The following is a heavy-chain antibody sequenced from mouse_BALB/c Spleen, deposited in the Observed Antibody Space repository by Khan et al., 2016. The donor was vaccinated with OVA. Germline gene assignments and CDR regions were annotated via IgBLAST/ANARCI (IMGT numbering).Heavy chain of an antibody. CDR1: GYTFTDFT. CDR3: GRGGGGDRFAY. V-gene: IGHV1S137*01. CDR2: ISTYYGDA. Sequence: QVQLKQSGAELVRPGVSVKISCKGSGYTFTDFTMHWVKQSHAKSLEWIGVISTYYGDATYNQKFKGKATMTVDKSSSTVYMELARLTSEDSAIXCCGRGGGGDRFAYWGQGTLVTVSA. J-gene: IGHJ3*01.